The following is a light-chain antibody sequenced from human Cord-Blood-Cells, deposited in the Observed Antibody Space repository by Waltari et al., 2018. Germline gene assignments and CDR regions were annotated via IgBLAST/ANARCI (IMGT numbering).Light chain of an antibody. CDR1: PGAVSSGHH. V-gene: IGLV7-46*01. J-gene: IGLJ3*02. CDR3: LLSYSGARGV. Sequence: QAVVTQEPSLNVSPGGTVTLTCVSSPGAVSSGHHPYWCQQKPGQAPRTLIYDTSNKHSWTPARFSGSLLGGKAALTLSGAQPEDEAEYYCLLSYSGARGVFGGGTKLTVL. CDR2: DTS.